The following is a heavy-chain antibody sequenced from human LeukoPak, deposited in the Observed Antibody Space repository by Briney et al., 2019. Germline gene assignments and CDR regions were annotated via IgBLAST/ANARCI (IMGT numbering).Heavy chain of an antibody. J-gene: IGHJ3*02. V-gene: IGHV4-59*12. Sequence: SETLSLTCTVSGGSISSYYWSWIRQPPGKGLEWIGYIYYSGSTNYNPSLKSRVTISVDTSKNQFSLKLSSVTAADTAVYYCARGRMITFGGVIVIRDDAFDIWGQGTMVTVSS. CDR1: GGSISSYY. D-gene: IGHD3-16*02. CDR2: IYYSGST. CDR3: ARGRMITFGGVIVIRDDAFDI.